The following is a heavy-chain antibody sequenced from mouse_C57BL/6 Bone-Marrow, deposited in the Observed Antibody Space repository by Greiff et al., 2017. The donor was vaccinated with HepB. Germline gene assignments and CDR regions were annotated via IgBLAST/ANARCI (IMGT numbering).Heavy chain of an antibody. J-gene: IGHJ3*01. V-gene: IGHV1-54*01. CDR3: ARGEDDYDWFAY. CDR1: GYAFTNYL. Sequence: LQESGAELVRPGPSVKVSCKASGYAFTNYLIEWVKQRPGQGLEWIGVINPGSGGTNYNEKFKGKATLTADKSSSTAYMQLSSLTSEDSAVYFCARGEDDYDWFAYWGQGTLVTVSA. D-gene: IGHD2-4*01. CDR2: INPGSGGT.